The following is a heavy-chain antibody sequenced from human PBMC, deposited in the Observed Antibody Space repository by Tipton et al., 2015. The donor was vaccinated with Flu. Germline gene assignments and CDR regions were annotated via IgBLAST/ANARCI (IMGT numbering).Heavy chain of an antibody. D-gene: IGHD4-17*01. CDR1: GDSITSGSYY. CDR3: ARAPPLVYGDFEN. Sequence: TLSLTCTVSGDSITSGSYYWNWIRQPARKGLEWIGRIYTTGTTNYNPSLKRRVTMSVDSSKNLFSLSLTSVTAADSAVYYCARAPPLVYGDFENWGQGILVTVSS. V-gene: IGHV4-61*02. J-gene: IGHJ4*02. CDR2: IYTTGTT.